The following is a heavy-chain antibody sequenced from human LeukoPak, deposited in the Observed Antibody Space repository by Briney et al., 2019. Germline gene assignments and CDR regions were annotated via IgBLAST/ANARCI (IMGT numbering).Heavy chain of an antibody. J-gene: IGHJ3*02. CDR2: INPSGGST. CDR1: GYTFTSYD. CDR3: ARANDAFDI. V-gene: IGHV1-46*01. Sequence: ASVKVSCKASGYTFTSYDINWVRQATGQGLEWMGIINPSGGSTSYAQKFQGRVTMTRDMSTSRVYMELSSLRSEDTAVYYCARANDAFDIWGQGTMVTVSS.